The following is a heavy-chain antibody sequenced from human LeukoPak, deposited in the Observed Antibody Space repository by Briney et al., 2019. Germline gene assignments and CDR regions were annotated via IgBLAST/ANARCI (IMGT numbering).Heavy chain of an antibody. J-gene: IGHJ6*02. D-gene: IGHD4-23*01. CDR3: AGEGMTKLVYYGMDV. V-gene: IGHV1-2*02. CDR1: VYTFTGYY. Sequence: ASLKVSFKASVYTFTGYYLHWVRQTRGQALAWMGWINPNSGGTNYAQKFQGRVTMSTDKTISRAYMELSRLGSDDTAVYYCAGEGMTKLVYYGMDVWGQGTTVTVSS. CDR2: INPNSGGT.